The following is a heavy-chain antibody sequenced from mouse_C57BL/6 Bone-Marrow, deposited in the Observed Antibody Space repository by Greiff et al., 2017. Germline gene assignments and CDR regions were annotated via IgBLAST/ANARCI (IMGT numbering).Heavy chain of an antibody. Sequence: EVKLMESGPELVKPGASVKISCKASGYTFTDYYMNWVKQSHGKSLEWIGDINPNNGGTSYNQKFKGKATLTVDKSSSTAYMELRSLTSEDSAVYYCARGGGVFITTVVATYYFDYWGQGTTLTVSS. CDR3: ARGGGVFITTVVATYYFDY. J-gene: IGHJ2*01. D-gene: IGHD1-1*01. CDR2: INPNNGGT. CDR1: GYTFTDYY. V-gene: IGHV1-26*01.